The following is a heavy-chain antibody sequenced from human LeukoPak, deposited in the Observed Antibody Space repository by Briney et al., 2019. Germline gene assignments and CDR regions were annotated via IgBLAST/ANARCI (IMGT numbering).Heavy chain of an antibody. CDR3: ARGDYSGSGSSYHDVFDI. Sequence: GGSLRLSCAASGFIFTKYWMHWVRQAPGKGLVWVSHVNSDGSATSYADSVKGRFTISRDNAKNTVYLQMNSLRAEDTAVYYCARGDYSGSGSSYHDVFDIWGQGTMVTVSS. J-gene: IGHJ3*02. V-gene: IGHV3-74*01. CDR1: GFIFTKYW. D-gene: IGHD3-10*01. CDR2: VNSDGSAT.